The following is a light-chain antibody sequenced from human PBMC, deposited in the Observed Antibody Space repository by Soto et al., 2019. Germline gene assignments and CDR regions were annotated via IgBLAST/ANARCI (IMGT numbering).Light chain of an antibody. V-gene: IGLV2-14*01. J-gene: IGLJ1*01. Sequence: LTQPASVSGSPGQSITISCTGNSSDVGAYNYDSWYQQYPGEAPKVIIYDVSHRPAGVSNRCPGSKSGNTASLTISGLHTQDEADYYCSSYTSATTYVSGTGTKVTVL. CDR2: DVS. CDR1: SSDVGAYNY. CDR3: SSYTSATTYV.